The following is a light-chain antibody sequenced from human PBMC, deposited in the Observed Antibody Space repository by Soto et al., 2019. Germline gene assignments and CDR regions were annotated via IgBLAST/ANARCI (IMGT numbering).Light chain of an antibody. J-gene: IGKJ4*01. V-gene: IGKV3-15*01. Sequence: EVVMTQSPDTLSVSPGDGATLSCRASQNVHSDLAWYQQKPGQAPRLVIYDTSTRATDIPVRFTGGGSGTEFTLTISSLKFEDFAVYYCQQYNNWPLTFGGGTKVEIK. CDR1: QNVHSD. CDR2: DTS. CDR3: QQYNNWPLT.